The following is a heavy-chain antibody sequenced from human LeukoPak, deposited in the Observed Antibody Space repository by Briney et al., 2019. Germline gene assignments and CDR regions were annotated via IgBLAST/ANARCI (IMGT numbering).Heavy chain of an antibody. V-gene: IGHV4-39*01. CDR2: IYYSGST. Sequence: SETLSLTCTVSGGSISSSSYYWGWIRQPPGEGLEWIGSIYYSGSTYYNPSLKSRVTISVDTSKNQFSLKLSSVTAADTAVYYCARTGSSGYYYFDYWGQGTLVTVSS. D-gene: IGHD3-22*01. J-gene: IGHJ4*02. CDR1: GGSISSSSYY. CDR3: ARTGSSGYYYFDY.